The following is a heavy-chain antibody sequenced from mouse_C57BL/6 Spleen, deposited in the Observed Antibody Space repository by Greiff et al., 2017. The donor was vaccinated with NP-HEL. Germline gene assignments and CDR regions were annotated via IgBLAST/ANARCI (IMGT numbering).Heavy chain of an antibody. CDR1: GFTFSDYY. CDR3: ARGGYYYGSSSWFAY. CDR2: INYDGSST. Sequence: EVQVVESEGGLVQPGSSMKLSCTASGFTFSDYYMAWVRQVPEKGLEWVANINYDGSSTYYLDSLKSRFIISRDNAKNILYLQMSSLKSEGTATYYCARGGYYYGSSSWFAYWGQGTLVTVSA. D-gene: IGHD1-1*01. J-gene: IGHJ3*01. V-gene: IGHV5-16*01.